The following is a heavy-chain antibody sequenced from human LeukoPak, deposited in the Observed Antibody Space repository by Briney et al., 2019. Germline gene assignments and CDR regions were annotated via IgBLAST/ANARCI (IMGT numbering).Heavy chain of an antibody. CDR2: IYDSGNT. V-gene: IGHV4-59*01. CDR1: GGSISSYY. D-gene: IGHD6-6*01. Sequence: SETLSLTCTVSGGSISSYYWNWIRQPPGEGLEWIGYIYDSGNTDYNPSLKSRLTISVDTPENQLSLKLASVTAADTAVYYCARGGRIAARNWFDPWGQGTLVTVSS. CDR3: ARGGRIAARNWFDP. J-gene: IGHJ5*02.